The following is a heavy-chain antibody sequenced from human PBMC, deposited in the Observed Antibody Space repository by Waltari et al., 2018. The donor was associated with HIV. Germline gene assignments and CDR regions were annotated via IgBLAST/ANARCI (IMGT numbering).Heavy chain of an antibody. CDR3: ARDRVDTAMVKRVDAFDI. CDR2: ISAYNGNT. CDR1: GYTFTSYG. V-gene: IGHV1-18*01. D-gene: IGHD5-18*01. J-gene: IGHJ3*02. Sequence: QVQLVQSGAEVKKPGASVKVSCKASGYTFTSYGISWVRQAPGQGLEWMGWISAYNGNTNYAQKLQGRVTMTTDTSTSTAYMELRSLRSDDTTVYYCARDRVDTAMVKRVDAFDIWGQGTMVTVSS.